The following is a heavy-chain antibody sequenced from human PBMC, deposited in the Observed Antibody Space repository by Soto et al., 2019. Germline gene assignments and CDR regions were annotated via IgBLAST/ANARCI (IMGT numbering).Heavy chain of an antibody. CDR2: ISSSSSTI. J-gene: IGHJ4*02. D-gene: IGHD3-3*01. V-gene: IGHV3-48*01. CDR1: GFTFSSYS. CDR3: LIFPLIWSPIHDY. Sequence: QTGGSLRLSCAASGFTFSSYSMNWVRQAPGKGLEWVSYISSSSSTIYYADSVKGRFTISRDNAKNSLYLQMNSLRAEDTAVYYCLIFPLIWSPIHDYWGQGTLVTVSS.